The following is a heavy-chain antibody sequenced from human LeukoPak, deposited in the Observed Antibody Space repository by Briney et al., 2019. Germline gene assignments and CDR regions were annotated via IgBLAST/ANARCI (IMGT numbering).Heavy chain of an antibody. CDR2: ISDYNGNT. CDR3: ARSPRGVRGVIDD. J-gene: IGHJ4*01. CDR1: GCTFPSYV. Sequence: ASVNDSFKATGCTFPSYVISWLRPPPCQGLDWMGWISDYNGNTNYAQKLQGRVTMTTDTSTCTAYMELRSLRSDDTAAYDCARSPRGVRGVIDDWGQGTLVTVSS. D-gene: IGHD3-10*01. V-gene: IGHV1-18*01.